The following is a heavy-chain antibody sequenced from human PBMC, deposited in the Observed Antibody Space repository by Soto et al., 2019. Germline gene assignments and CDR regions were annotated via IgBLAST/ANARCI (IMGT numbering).Heavy chain of an antibody. V-gene: IGHV4-30-4*01. CDR3: ARYYYDSSGYQGHNRFDP. CDR2: IYYSGST. Sequence: SETLSLTCTVSGGSISSGDYYWSWIRQPPGKGLEWIGYIYYSGSTYYNPSLKSRVTISVDTSKNQFSLKLSSVTAADTAVYYCARYYYDSSGYQGHNRFDPWGQGTLVTVSS. J-gene: IGHJ5*02. D-gene: IGHD3-22*01. CDR1: GGSISSGDYY.